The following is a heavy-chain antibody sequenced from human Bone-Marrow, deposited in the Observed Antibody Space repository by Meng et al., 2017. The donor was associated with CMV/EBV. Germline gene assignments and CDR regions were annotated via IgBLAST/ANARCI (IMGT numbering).Heavy chain of an antibody. V-gene: IGHV1-2*02. Sequence: ASVKVSCKASGYTFTGYFIHWVRQAPGQGLEWMGWINPNTGDTNYAQRFQGRVTMTRDKSIRTAYMDLSSLTSDDTAVYYCARGGIVVVLADLFDSSRDPWGHGTLVTVSS. D-gene: IGHD2-15*01. CDR2: INPNTGDT. CDR3: ARGGIVVVLADLFDSSRDP. J-gene: IGHJ5*02. CDR1: GYTFTGYF.